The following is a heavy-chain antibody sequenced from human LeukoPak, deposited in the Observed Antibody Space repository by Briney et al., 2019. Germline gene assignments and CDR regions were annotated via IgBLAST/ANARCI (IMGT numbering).Heavy chain of an antibody. J-gene: IGHJ4*02. D-gene: IGHD4-23*01. CDR3: ARAGIYGGY. CDR2: ISSGGSTI. CDR1: GFIFSNYE. Sequence: GGSLRLSCAASGFIFSNYEMNWVRQAPGKGLEWVSYISSGGSTIYYADSVKGRFTISRDSAKNSLYLQMNSLRAEDTAVYYCARAGIYGGYWGQGTLVTVSS. V-gene: IGHV3-48*03.